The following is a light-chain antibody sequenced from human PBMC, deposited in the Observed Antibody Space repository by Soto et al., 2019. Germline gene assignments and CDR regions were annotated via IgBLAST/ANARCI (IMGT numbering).Light chain of an antibody. Sequence: QSALTQPASVSGSPGQSITISCTGTSSDVGGYNYVSWYQQHPGKAPKLMIYEVSNRPSGVSNRFSGSKSGNTASLTISGLQAEDEADYSCSSYTSSSPLVFGGGTKLTV. J-gene: IGLJ2*01. V-gene: IGLV2-14*01. CDR1: SSDVGGYNY. CDR3: SSYTSSSPLV. CDR2: EVS.